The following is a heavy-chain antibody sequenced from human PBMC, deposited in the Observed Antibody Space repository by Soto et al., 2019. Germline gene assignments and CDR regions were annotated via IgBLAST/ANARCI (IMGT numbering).Heavy chain of an antibody. V-gene: IGHV3-53*01. CDR1: GFTVSNNY. Sequence: EVQLVESGGGLIQPGGSLRLSCAVSGFTVSNNYMSWVRQAPGKGLEWLSVIFSGGGTSYADSVKGRFTISRDNSNITVYLQMDSLRATDTALYDCARVDWNYGREYWGQGTLVAVSS. CDR3: ARVDWNYGREY. CDR2: IFSGGGT. D-gene: IGHD1-7*01. J-gene: IGHJ4*02.